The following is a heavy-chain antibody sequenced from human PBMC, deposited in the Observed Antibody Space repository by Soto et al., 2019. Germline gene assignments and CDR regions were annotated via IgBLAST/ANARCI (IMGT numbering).Heavy chain of an antibody. CDR1: GYTFSTYA. Sequence: VASVKVSCKASGYTFSTYAMHWVRQAPGQSLEWMGWLTGGTGQTRYSQKFQDRVIITRDTSASTGYMELSSLTSEDTAVYYCARGKGMEENYFYYGLDIWGQGTKVTVS. D-gene: IGHD1-1*01. V-gene: IGHV1-3*01. CDR3: ARGKGMEENYFYYGLDI. J-gene: IGHJ6*02. CDR2: LTGGTGQT.